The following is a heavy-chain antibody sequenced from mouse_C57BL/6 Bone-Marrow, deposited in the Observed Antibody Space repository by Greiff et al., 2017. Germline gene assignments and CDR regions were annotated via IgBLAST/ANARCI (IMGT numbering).Heavy chain of an antibody. V-gene: IGHV1-69*01. J-gene: IGHJ4*01. CDR1: GYTFTSYW. CDR2: IDPSGSYT. Sequence: VQLPQPGAELVMPGASVKLSCKASGYTFTSYWMHWVTQRPGQGLEWIGEIDPSGSYTNYNQKFKGKSTLTVANSSRTSYMQLSSLTSEGSAVFYCARRWLYYGNDYYAMDYWGQGTSVTVSS. CDR3: ARRWLYYGNDYYAMDY. D-gene: IGHD2-1*01.